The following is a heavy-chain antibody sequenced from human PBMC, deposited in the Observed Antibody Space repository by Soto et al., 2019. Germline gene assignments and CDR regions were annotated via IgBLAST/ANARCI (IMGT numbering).Heavy chain of an antibody. Sequence: PSVTMSVTCTVAGGYIIGSGCYWGWKKKPPGKGLEWIGSIYYSGSTYYNPSLKSRVTISVDTSKNQFSLKLSSVTAADTAVYYCARAPYYYDSSGYYWGLDYWGQGTLVTVPS. CDR2: IYYSGST. J-gene: IGHJ4*02. V-gene: IGHV4-39*07. CDR3: ARAPYYYDSSGYYWGLDY. CDR1: GGYIIGSGCY. D-gene: IGHD3-22*01.